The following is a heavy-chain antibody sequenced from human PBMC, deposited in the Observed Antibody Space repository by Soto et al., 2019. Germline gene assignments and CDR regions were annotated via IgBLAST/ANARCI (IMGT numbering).Heavy chain of an antibody. J-gene: IGHJ6*02. V-gene: IGHV4-4*07. CDR2: IFSTGAT. CDR1: GGSITSYY. Sequence: LSLTCTVSGGSITSYYWNWIRQPAGKGLEWIGRIFSTGATSYNPSLRSRLTMSVDTSKSQFSLRLSSVTAAGTAIYYCARVPQRGRNLYSGTLDVWGQGSAVTVSS. D-gene: IGHD3-10*01. CDR3: ARVPQRGRNLYSGTLDV.